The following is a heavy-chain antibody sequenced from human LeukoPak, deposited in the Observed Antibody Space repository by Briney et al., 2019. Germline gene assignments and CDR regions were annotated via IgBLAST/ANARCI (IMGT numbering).Heavy chain of an antibody. V-gene: IGHV1-2*06. J-gene: IGHJ6*03. Sequence: ASVKVSCKASGYTFTGYYMHWVRQAPGQGLEWMGRINPNSGGTNYAQKFQGRVTMTRDTSISTAYMELSRLRSDDTAVYYWARDSGRFGEEYYYYYYYMDVWGKWTTVTVSS. CDR1: GYTFTGYY. CDR3: ARDSGRFGEEYYYYYYYMDV. D-gene: IGHD3-10*01. CDR2: INPNSGGT.